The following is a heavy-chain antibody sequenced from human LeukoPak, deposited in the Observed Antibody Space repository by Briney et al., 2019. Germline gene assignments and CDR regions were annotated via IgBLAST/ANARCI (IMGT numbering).Heavy chain of an antibody. CDR3: AKVGGRDGDFWYFDH. CDR2: IYSGGST. V-gene: IGHV3-53*01. Sequence: GGSLRLSCEASGYTFSSNYMSWVRQAPGMGLEWVSVIYSGGSTYYADSVKGRFTIARDNSKNTLYLQMNSLRAEDTAVYYCAKVGGRDGDFWYFDHWGRGTLVTVSS. D-gene: IGHD4-17*01. J-gene: IGHJ2*01. CDR1: GYTFSSNY.